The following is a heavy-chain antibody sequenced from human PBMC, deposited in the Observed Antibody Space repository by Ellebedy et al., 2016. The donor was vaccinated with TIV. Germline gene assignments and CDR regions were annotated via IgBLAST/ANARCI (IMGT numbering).Heavy chain of an antibody. Sequence: SETLSLXXTVSGGSISSSSYYWGWIRQPPGKGLEWIGSIYYSGSTYYNPSLKSRVTISVDTSKNQFSLKLSSVTAADTAVYYCARQYFDWLFYFDYWGQGTLVTVSS. J-gene: IGHJ4*02. D-gene: IGHD3-9*01. CDR2: IYYSGST. V-gene: IGHV4-39*01. CDR3: ARQYFDWLFYFDY. CDR1: GGSISSSSYY.